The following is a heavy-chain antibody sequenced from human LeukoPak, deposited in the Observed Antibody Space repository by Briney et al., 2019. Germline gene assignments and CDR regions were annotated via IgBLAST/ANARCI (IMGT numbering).Heavy chain of an antibody. Sequence: SETLSLTCTVSGYSISSGYYWGWIRQPPGKGLEWIGSIYYSGSTYYNPSLKSRVTISVDTSKNQFSLKLSSVTAADTAVYYCARMPFDPWGQGTLVTVSS. CDR1: GYSISSGYY. V-gene: IGHV4-38-2*02. J-gene: IGHJ5*02. D-gene: IGHD2-2*01. CDR3: ARMPFDP. CDR2: IYYSGST.